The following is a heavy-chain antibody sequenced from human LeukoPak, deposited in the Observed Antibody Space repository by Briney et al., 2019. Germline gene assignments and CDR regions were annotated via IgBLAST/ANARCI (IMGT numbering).Heavy chain of an antibody. J-gene: IGHJ4*02. CDR1: GGSISSYY. CDR3: ARGGSSYLNYFDY. CDR2: IYYSGST. V-gene: IGHV4-59*01. Sequence: AETLSLTCTVSGGSISSYYWSWIRQPPGKGLEWIWYIYYSGSTNYNPSLKSRATISVDTSKNQFSLTLSSVTAADTAVYYCARGGSSYLNYFDYWGQGTLVTVSS. D-gene: IGHD1-26*01.